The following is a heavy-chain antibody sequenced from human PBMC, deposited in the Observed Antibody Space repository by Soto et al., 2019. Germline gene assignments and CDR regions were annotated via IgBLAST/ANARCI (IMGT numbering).Heavy chain of an antibody. D-gene: IGHD4-17*01. Sequence: GASVKVSCKASGYTFNTYGITWVRQAPGQGLEWMGWINPYNGNTKFAQKLQDRVTMTTATSTSTAYTELASLRSDDTAVYYCARGCIAVTTHLCYWGQGTLVTVSS. V-gene: IGHV1-18*01. CDR1: GYTFNTYG. CDR3: ARGCIAVTTHLCY. J-gene: IGHJ4*02. CDR2: INPYNGNT.